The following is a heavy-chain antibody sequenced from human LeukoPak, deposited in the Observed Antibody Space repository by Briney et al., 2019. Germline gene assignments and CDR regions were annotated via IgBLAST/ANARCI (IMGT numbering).Heavy chain of an antibody. V-gene: IGHV4-4*07. CDR1: GGSISSYY. D-gene: IGHD6-13*01. CDR3: ASSYYAAAGTDY. CDR2: IYTSGST. J-gene: IGHJ4*02. Sequence: PSETLSLTCTVSGGSISSYYWSWIRQPAGKGLEWIGRIYTSGSTNYNPSLNSRITMSVDTSKNQFSLKLSSVTAADTAVYYCASSYYAAAGTDYWGQGTLVTVSS.